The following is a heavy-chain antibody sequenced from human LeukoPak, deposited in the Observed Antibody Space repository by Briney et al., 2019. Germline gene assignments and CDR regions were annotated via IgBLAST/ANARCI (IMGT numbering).Heavy chain of an antibody. D-gene: IGHD2-15*01. J-gene: IGHJ5*02. CDR1: GGSISGYY. CDR3: ARGGSRIANWFDP. CDR2: IYYRGST. Sequence: PSETLSLTRTVSGGSISGYYWSWIRQPPGKGLEWIAYIYYRGSTNYNPSLKSRVTISIDTSNNQFSLKLSSVTAADTAMYYCARGGSRIANWFDPWGQGTLVTVSS. V-gene: IGHV4-59*01.